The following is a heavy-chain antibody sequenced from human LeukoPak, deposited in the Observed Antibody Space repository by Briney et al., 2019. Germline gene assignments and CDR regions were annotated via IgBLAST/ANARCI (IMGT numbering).Heavy chain of an antibody. CDR3: AREDYYDSSGPFDY. J-gene: IGHJ4*02. Sequence: GGSLRLSCAASGFTFSSYAMHWVRQAPGKGLEWVAVISYDGSNKYYADSMKGRFTISRDNSKNTLYLQMNSLRAEDTAVYYCAREDYYDSSGPFDYWGQGTLVTVSS. V-gene: IGHV3-30-3*01. CDR2: ISYDGSNK. D-gene: IGHD3-22*01. CDR1: GFTFSSYA.